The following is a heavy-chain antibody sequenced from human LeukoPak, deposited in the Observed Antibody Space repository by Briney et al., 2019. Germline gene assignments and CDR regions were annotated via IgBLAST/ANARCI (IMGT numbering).Heavy chain of an antibody. CDR3: ARDGDGLIFPTDS. D-gene: IGHD2-21*01. J-gene: IGHJ4*02. Sequence: ASVKVSCKASGGTFSSYAISWVRQAPGQGLEWMGGIIPIFGTANYAQKFQGRVTITADKSTSTAYMELSSLRSEDTAVYYCARDGDGLIFPTDSWGQGTLVTVSS. CDR2: IIPIFGTA. CDR1: GGTFSSYA. V-gene: IGHV1-69*06.